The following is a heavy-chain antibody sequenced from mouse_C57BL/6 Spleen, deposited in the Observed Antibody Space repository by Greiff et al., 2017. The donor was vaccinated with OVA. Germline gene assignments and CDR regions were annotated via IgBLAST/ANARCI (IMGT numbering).Heavy chain of an antibody. Sequence: VKLQQPGAELVKPGASVKLSCKASGYTFTSYWMQWVKQRPGQGLEWIGEIDPSDSYTNYNQKFKGKATLTVDTSSSTAYMQLSSLTSEDSAVYYCARGGYYYGSSSYYFDYLGQGTTLTVSS. D-gene: IGHD1-1*01. CDR2: IDPSDSYT. CDR3: ARGGYYYGSSSYYFDY. J-gene: IGHJ2*01. V-gene: IGHV1-50*01. CDR1: GYTFTSYW.